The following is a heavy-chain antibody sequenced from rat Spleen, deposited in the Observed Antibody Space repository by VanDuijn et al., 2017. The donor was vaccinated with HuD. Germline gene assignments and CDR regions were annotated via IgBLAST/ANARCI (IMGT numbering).Heavy chain of an antibody. CDR3: ARGDYSSPYYFDY. J-gene: IGHJ2*01. D-gene: IGHD1-2*01. V-gene: IGHV2-13*01. Sequence: QVQLKESGPGLVQPSQTLSLTCTVSGFSLSNYGVIWVRQPPGKGLEWMGVIWGNGNTNYNSALKSRLSISRETSKSQVYLKMNSLQTEDTTTYYCARGDYSSPYYFDYWGQGVMVSVSS. CDR2: IWGNGNT. CDR1: GFSLSNYG.